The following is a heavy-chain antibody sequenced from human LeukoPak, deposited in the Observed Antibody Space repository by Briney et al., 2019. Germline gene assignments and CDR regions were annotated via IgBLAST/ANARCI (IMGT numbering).Heavy chain of an antibody. CDR3: ARGAVGSGGPPYWYFDL. D-gene: IGHD6-13*01. V-gene: IGHV1-69*13. J-gene: IGHJ2*01. Sequence: GASVKVSCKASGGTFSSYAISWVRQAPGQGLEWMGGIIPIFGTANYAQKFQGRVTITADESTSTGYMEVISLRSDDTAIYYCARGAVGSGGPPYWYFDLWGCGTLVTVSS. CDR1: GGTFSSYA. CDR2: IIPIFGTA.